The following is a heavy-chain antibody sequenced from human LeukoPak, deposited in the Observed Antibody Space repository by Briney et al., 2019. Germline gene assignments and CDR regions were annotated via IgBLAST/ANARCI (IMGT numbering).Heavy chain of an antibody. J-gene: IGHJ4*02. CDR2: ISSSSSYI. CDR3: ARSRSSSWYTGHWNY. D-gene: IGHD6-13*01. V-gene: IGHV3-21*01. Sequence: PGGSLRLSCAASGFTFSSYSMNWVRQASGKGLEWVSSISSSSSYIYYADSVKGRFTISRDNAKNSLYLQMNSLRAEDTAVYYCARSRSSSWYTGHWNYWGQGTLVTVSS. CDR1: GFTFSSYS.